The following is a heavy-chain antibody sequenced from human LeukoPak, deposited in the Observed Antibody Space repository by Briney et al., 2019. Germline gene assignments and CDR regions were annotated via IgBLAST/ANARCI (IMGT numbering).Heavy chain of an antibody. CDR3: ARGVVRGSWFDP. J-gene: IGHJ5*02. CDR2: INHSGST. V-gene: IGHV4-34*01. Sequence: SETLSLTCAAYGGSFSGYYWSWIRQPPGKGLEWIGEINHSGSTNYNPSLKSRVTISVDTSKNQFSLKLSSVTAADTAVYYCARGVVRGSWFDPWGQGTLVTVSS. CDR1: GGSFSGYY. D-gene: IGHD3-10*01.